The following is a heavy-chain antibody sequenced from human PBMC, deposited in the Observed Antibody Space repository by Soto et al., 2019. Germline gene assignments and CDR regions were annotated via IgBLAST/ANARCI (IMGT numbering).Heavy chain of an antibody. CDR3: VKNSGWFNT. Sequence: EFQVLESGGGWVQPGGSLRLSCAASGFSFSSTDMSWVRQAPGKGLEWGSTILDTGTTVFYADSVKGRFTVSRDNSHNTLSVQMNNLRADDTAVYYCVKNSGWFNTWGQGTLVAVSS. CDR1: GFSFSSTD. CDR2: ILDTGTTV. D-gene: IGHD3-10*01. V-gene: IGHV3-23*01. J-gene: IGHJ5*02.